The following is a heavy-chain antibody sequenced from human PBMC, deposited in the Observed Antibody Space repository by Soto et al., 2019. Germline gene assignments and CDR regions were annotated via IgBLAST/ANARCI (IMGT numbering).Heavy chain of an antibody. CDR2: IYYSGST. V-gene: IGHV4-59*01. CDR1: GGSISSYY. CDR3: AIKKYGSGSYSGHYYYGMDV. D-gene: IGHD3-10*01. J-gene: IGHJ6*02. Sequence: PSETLSLTCTVSGGSISSYYWSWIRQPPGKGLEWIGYIYYSGSTNYNPSLKSRVTISVDTSKNQFSLKLSSVTAADTAVYYCAIKKYGSGSYSGHYYYGMDVWGQGTTVTVSS.